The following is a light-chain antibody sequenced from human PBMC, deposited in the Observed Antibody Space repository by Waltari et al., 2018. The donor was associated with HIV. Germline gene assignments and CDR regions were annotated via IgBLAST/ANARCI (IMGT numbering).Light chain of an antibody. CDR3: NSFTDTDTLV. Sequence: QSALTQPASVSGSPGHSVTISCTGTNGDVGSYNLVSWYPQYPGSAPQLLIYGVNSRPSGFSVRFSCSKFGTTASLTISGLRADDEADYYCNSFTDTDTLVFGGGTRLTVL. CDR2: GVN. V-gene: IGLV2-14*03. J-gene: IGLJ3*02. CDR1: NGDVGSYNL.